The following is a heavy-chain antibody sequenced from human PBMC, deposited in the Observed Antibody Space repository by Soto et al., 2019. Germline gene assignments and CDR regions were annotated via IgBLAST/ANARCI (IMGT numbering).Heavy chain of an antibody. J-gene: IGHJ5*02. CDR1: GGSISSSSYY. CDR3: ASTTNYYDSSGYIPYNWFDP. CDR2: IYYSGST. Sequence: SETLSLTCTVSGGSISSSSYYWVWIRQPPGKGLEWIGSIYYSGSTYYNPSLKSRVTISVDTSKNQFSLKLSSVTAADTAVYYCASTTNYYDSSGYIPYNWFDPWGQGTLVTVS. V-gene: IGHV4-39*01. D-gene: IGHD3-22*01.